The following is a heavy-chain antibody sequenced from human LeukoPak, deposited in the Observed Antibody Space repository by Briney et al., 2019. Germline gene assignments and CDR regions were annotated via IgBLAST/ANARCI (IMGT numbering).Heavy chain of an antibody. CDR3: ARDLSSTVYYYYYMDV. Sequence: SVKVSCKASGGTFSSYAIIWVRQAPGQGLEWMGGIIPIFGTANYAQKFQGRVTITADESTSTAHMELSSLRSEDTAVYYCARDLSSTVYYYYYMDVWGKGTTVTVSS. CDR2: IIPIFGTA. CDR1: GGTFSSYA. V-gene: IGHV1-69*01. J-gene: IGHJ6*03. D-gene: IGHD4-11*01.